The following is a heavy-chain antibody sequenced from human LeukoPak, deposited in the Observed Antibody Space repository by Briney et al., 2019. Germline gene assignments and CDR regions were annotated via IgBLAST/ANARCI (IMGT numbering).Heavy chain of an antibody. V-gene: IGHV3-74*01. Sequence: GGSLRLSCAASGFTFSSYWMNWVRQAPGKGLVWVSRIASDGSSTTYADSVKGRFTISRDNAKNTLDLQMNNLRVEDTAVYYCVRDGVGAPPFDYWGEGVLVTVSS. J-gene: IGHJ4*02. CDR2: IASDGSST. D-gene: IGHD1-26*01. CDR1: GFTFSSYW. CDR3: VRDGVGAPPFDY.